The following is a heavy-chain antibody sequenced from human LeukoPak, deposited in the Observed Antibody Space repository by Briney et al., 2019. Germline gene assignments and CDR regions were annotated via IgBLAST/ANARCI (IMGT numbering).Heavy chain of an antibody. CDR2: IFPSGGEI. CDR3: ATYRQVLLPFES. V-gene: IGHV3-23*01. J-gene: IGHJ4*02. D-gene: IGHD2-8*02. Sequence: PGGSLRLSCAASGFTFSSYAMSWVRQPPGKGLEWVSSIFPSGGEIHYADSVRGRFTISRDNSKSTLSLQMNSLRAEDTAIYYCATYRQVLLPFESWGQGTPVTVSS. CDR1: GFTFSSYA.